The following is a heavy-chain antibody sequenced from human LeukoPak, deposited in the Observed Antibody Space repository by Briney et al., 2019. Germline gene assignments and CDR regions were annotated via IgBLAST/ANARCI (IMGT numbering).Heavy chain of an antibody. J-gene: IGHJ4*02. Sequence: ASVKVSCKASGYTFTSYYMHWVRQAPGQELEWMGVINPSGGSTSYAQKFQGRVTMAKDTSTSTVYMELSSLRSEDTAVYYCARGEGRYFKDYWGQGTLVTVSS. V-gene: IGHV1-46*01. D-gene: IGHD3-9*01. CDR3: ARGEGRYFKDY. CDR1: GYTFTSYY. CDR2: INPSGGST.